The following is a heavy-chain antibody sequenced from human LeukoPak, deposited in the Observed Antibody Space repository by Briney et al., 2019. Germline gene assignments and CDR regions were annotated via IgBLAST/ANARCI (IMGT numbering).Heavy chain of an antibody. CDR1: GGSITSNIW. CDR3: ARCGSGWFVEY. D-gene: IGHD6-19*01. J-gene: IGHJ4*02. CDR2: IYHSGTT. Sequence: SGTLSLTCVVSGGSITSNIWWSWVRQPPGKGLEWIGEIYHSGTTNYNPSLKSRVSISVDKSKNQFSLKLSSVTAADTAVYYCARCGSGWFVEYWGQGTLVTVSS. V-gene: IGHV4-4*02.